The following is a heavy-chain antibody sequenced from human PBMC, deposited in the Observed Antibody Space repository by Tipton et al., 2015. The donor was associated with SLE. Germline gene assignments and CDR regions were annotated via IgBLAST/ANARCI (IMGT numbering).Heavy chain of an antibody. CDR3: AREIVVVVAAGENWYFDL. CDR2: IYYIGNT. Sequence: TLSLTCTVSGGSISSHYWSWIRQPPGKGLEWIGYIYYIGNTNYNPSLKSRVTISVDTSKNQFSLQLSSVTAADTAVYYCAREIVVVVAAGENWYFDLWGRGTLVTVSS. D-gene: IGHD2-15*01. CDR1: GGSISSHY. J-gene: IGHJ2*01. V-gene: IGHV4-59*11.